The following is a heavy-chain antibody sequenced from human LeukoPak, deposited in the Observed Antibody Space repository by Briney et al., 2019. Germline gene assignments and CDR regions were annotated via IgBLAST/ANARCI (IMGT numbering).Heavy chain of an antibody. CDR1: GGSISSAGYY. D-gene: IGHD5-24*01. J-gene: IGHJ4*02. V-gene: IGHV4-31*03. Sequence: KASETLSLTCTVSGGSISSAGYYWSWIRQHPGKGLEWIGYIYYSGSTYYNPSLKSRVTISVDTSKNQFSLKLSSVTAADTAVYYCARRDGYNTDYWGQGTLVTVSS. CDR2: IYYSGST. CDR3: ARRDGYNTDY.